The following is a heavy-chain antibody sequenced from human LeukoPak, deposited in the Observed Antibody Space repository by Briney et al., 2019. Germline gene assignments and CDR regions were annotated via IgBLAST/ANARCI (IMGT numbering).Heavy chain of an antibody. D-gene: IGHD6-19*01. Sequence: GGPRRLSCAASGFTFSSYWINWVRQAPGRGLEWVANIKQDGSEKFYVDSVKGRFTISRDNAKNSLYLQMNSLRVEDTAVYYCVRSSGWVLDYWGQGTQVTVSS. CDR3: VRSSGWVLDY. CDR2: IKQDGSEK. J-gene: IGHJ4*02. V-gene: IGHV3-7*01. CDR1: GFTFSSYW.